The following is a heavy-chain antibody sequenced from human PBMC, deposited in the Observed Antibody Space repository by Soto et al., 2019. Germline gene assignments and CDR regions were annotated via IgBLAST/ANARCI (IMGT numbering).Heavy chain of an antibody. Sequence: SVKVSCKASGGTISSYAISWVRQAPGQGLEWMGGIIPIFGTANYAQKFQGRVTITADESTSTAYMELSSLRSEDTAVYYCARELSIAARFGYWGQGTLVTVSS. V-gene: IGHV1-69*13. CDR3: ARELSIAARFGY. J-gene: IGHJ4*02. D-gene: IGHD6-6*01. CDR1: GGTISSYA. CDR2: IIPIFGTA.